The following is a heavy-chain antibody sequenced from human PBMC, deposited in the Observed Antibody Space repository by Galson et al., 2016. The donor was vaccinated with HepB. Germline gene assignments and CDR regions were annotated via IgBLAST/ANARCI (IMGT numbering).Heavy chain of an antibody. D-gene: IGHD6-6*01. CDR2: IISSGGST. CDR1: TFTFSNYG. CDR3: AKIFGISSSRSYGMDV. J-gene: IGHJ6*02. V-gene: IGHV3-23*01. Sequence: SLRLSCAASTFTFSNYGMRWVRQAPGKGLEWVSSIISSGGSTYYADSVKGRFTISRDNSKNTLYLQMNSLRAEDTAVYYCAKIFGISSSRSYGMDVWGQGTTVTVSS.